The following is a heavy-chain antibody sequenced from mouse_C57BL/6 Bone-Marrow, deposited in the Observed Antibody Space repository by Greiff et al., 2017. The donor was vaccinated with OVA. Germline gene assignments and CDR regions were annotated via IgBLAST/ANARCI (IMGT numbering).Heavy chain of an antibody. CDR3: AKDGSGYIGY. Sequence: VQLQQSGSELRSPGSSVKLSCKDFDSEVFPTAYMSWVRQKPGHGFEWIGGILPSIGRTIYGEMFEDKATLDADTLSNTAFLVLNSLTSEDSAICCGAKDGSGYIGYWGQGTTLTVSS. CDR2: ILPSIGRT. CDR1: DSEVFPTAY. D-gene: IGHD3-2*01. J-gene: IGHJ2*01. V-gene: IGHV15-2*01.